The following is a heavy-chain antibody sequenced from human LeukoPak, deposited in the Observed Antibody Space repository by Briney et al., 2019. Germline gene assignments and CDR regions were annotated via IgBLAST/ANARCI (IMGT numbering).Heavy chain of an antibody. D-gene: IGHD3-10*01. Sequence: GGSLRLSCAASGFTFSSYAMSWVRQAPGKGLEWVLAISGSGGSTYYADSVKGRFTIPRENPKNTLYLQMNSLRAEDRAVFYRAKDLVLLWCGAFDYWGQGTRVTVSS. CDR1: GFTFSSYA. V-gene: IGHV3-23*01. J-gene: IGHJ4*02. CDR2: ISGSGGST. CDR3: AKDLVLLWCGAFDY.